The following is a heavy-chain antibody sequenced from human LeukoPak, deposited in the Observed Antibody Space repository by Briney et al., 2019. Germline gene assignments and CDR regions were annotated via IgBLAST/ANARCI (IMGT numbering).Heavy chain of an antibody. CDR1: GFTFSSYS. CDR2: ISSSSSYI. J-gene: IGHJ4*02. Sequence: GGSLRLSCAASGFTFSSYSMNWVRQAPGKGLEWVSSISSSSSYIYYADSVKGRFTISRDNAKNSLYLQMNSLRAEDTAVYYCARGPGSSSSGWDHWGQGTLVTVSS. CDR3: ARGPGSSSSGWDH. V-gene: IGHV3-21*01. D-gene: IGHD6-19*01.